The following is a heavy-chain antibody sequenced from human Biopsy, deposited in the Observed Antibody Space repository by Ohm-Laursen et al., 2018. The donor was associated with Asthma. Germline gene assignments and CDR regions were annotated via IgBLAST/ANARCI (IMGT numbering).Heavy chain of an antibody. CDR3: ARDQTGPLLSARLYNWFDP. D-gene: IGHD1-1*01. J-gene: IGHJ5*02. V-gene: IGHV1-69*01. CDR1: GDSFSNYA. Sequence: SSVKVSCKASGDSFSNYAISWVRQAPGQGLEWMGGLIPVLGTPDHAQMFEGRVTITADESTSTAYMELSSLRSEDTALYFCARDQTGPLLSARLYNWFDPWGQGTLVIVSS. CDR2: LIPVLGTP.